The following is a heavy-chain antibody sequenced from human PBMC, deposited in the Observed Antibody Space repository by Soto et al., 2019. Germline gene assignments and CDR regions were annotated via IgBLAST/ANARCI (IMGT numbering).Heavy chain of an antibody. J-gene: IGHJ4*02. CDR3: ARDSGWPILNFDY. V-gene: IGHV3-30*03. CDR1: DFDFSSYG. D-gene: IGHD3-10*01. Sequence: GGSLRLSCAASDFDFSSYGIHWVRQAPGKGLEWVAASSYDGRETFYADSAKGRFTVSKEMSKNTAFLQMNALRREDTAVYFCARDSGWPILNFDYWGQGTLVTVSS. CDR2: SSYDGRET.